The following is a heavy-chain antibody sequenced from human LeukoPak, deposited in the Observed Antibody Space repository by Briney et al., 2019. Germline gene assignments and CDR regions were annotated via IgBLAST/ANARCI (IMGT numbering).Heavy chain of an antibody. D-gene: IGHD2-15*01. CDR1: GYKFNAYW. J-gene: IGHJ3*01. V-gene: IGHV5-51*01. Sequence: GESLKISCKGSGYKFNAYWIDWVRQMPGKGLEWLGTIRPSDSSVRYSPSFQGQVSISVDRSIDTAYLQWSSLKASDTAIYYCARHQNGDYSDASAFWGQGTMVSVSS. CDR3: ARHQNGDYSDASAF. CDR2: IRPSDSSV.